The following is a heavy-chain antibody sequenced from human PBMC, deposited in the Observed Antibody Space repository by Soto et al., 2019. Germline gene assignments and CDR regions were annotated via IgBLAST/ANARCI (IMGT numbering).Heavy chain of an antibody. CDR2: MHYSGNT. D-gene: IGHD2-8*02. Sequence: QVQLQESGPGLVKPSETLSLTCSVSGGSISRYYCSWVRQPPGKGLEWIGHMHYSGNTRYNPSLKSRATVSVDTSKNQVSLKLSSVNAADTAVYYCATSTGWPGFDFWGQGTLATVSS. J-gene: IGHJ4*02. CDR3: ATSTGWPGFDF. V-gene: IGHV4-59*12. CDR1: GGSISRYY.